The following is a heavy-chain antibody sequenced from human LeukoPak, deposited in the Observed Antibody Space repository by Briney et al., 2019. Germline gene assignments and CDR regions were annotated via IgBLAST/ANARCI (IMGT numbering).Heavy chain of an antibody. CDR1: GYTFTTYA. CDR3: ARAWGVRMDYYYSMDV. J-gene: IGHJ6*03. D-gene: IGHD3-16*01. Sequence: ASVKVSCKASGYTFTTYAMNWVRQAPGQGLEWMGWINTNTGHPTYAQGFTGRFVFSLDTSVSTAYLQISSLKAEDTAVYYCARAWGVRMDYYYSMDVWGKGTTVTVSS. CDR2: INTNTGHP. V-gene: IGHV7-4-1*02.